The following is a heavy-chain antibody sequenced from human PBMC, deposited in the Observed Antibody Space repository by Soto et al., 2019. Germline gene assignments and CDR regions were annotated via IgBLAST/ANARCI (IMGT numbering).Heavy chain of an antibody. CDR1: GFSFSYYA. CDR2: LSNDGSRK. Sequence: QVQLVESGGDVVQPGRSLRLSCSASGFSFSYYAMHWVRQAPGKGLEWVAILSNDGSRKYYADSVKGRFTISRDNSKNSVYLQMDGVGAEDTALYYCVRGEGVGACWGRPDFWGQGTLVTVSS. J-gene: IGHJ1*01. CDR3: VRGEGVGACWGRPDF. D-gene: IGHD1-26*01. V-gene: IGHV3-30*03.